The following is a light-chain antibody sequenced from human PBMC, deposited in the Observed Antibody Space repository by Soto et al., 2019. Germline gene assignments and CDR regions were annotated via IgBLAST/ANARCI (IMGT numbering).Light chain of an antibody. V-gene: IGKV3D-15*01. J-gene: IGKJ1*01. Sequence: VMTQSPATLSVSPGERATLSCRASQSVSSNLARYQQKPGQAPRLLIYGASSRATGIPDRFSGSGSGTDFTLTISRLEPEDFATYYCQQYNSYWTFGQGTKADI. CDR2: GAS. CDR1: QSVSSN. CDR3: QQYNSYWT.